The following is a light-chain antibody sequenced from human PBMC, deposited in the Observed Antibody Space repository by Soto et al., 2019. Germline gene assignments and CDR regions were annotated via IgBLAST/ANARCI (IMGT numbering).Light chain of an antibody. Sequence: QSVLTQPASVSGSPGQSITISCTGTSSDVGGYNYVSWYQQRPGKVPGLMIYDVSNRPSGVSNRFSGSKSGNTASLTISGLQAEDEADYYCTSNTSSDTYVFGTGTKVTVL. CDR3: TSNTSSDTYV. CDR1: SSDVGGYNY. V-gene: IGLV2-14*01. CDR2: DVS. J-gene: IGLJ1*01.